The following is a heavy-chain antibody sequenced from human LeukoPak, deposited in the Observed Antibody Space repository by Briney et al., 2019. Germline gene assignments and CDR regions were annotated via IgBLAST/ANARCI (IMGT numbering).Heavy chain of an antibody. J-gene: IGHJ4*02. Sequence: GAAVRISCKTSGYTFTADYLYWVRQAPGRGLEWVGWISTNSGDTKYGKKFQGRVTMTRDKSISTAYMELSSLTSDDTAMYFCARLRVRKFDYWGQGTQVIVSS. CDR1: GYTFTADY. V-gene: IGHV1-2*02. D-gene: IGHD1-14*01. CDR2: ISTNSGDT. CDR3: ARLRVRKFDY.